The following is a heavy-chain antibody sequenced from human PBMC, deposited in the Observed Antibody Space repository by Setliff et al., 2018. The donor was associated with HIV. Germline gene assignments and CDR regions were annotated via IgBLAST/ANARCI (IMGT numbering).Heavy chain of an antibody. CDR2: LWRDEVRE. V-gene: IGHV3-33*08. D-gene: IGHD3-16*01. J-gene: IGHJ1*01. CDR3: GDKGGQV. Sequence: LRLSCTVVGFSIENFDMHWVRQAPGKRLEWVSLLWRDEVREYYADSVKGRFSISRDRSRNTVSLQMSSLRVEDTAMYYCGDKGGQVWGPGTQVTVSS. CDR1: GFSIENFD.